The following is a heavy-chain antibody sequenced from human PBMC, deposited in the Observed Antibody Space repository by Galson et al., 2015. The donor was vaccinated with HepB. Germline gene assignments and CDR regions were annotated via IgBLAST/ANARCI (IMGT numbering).Heavy chain of an antibody. J-gene: IGHJ4*02. D-gene: IGHD2-21*02. Sequence: SLRLSCAASGFTFSSYAMSWVRQAPGKGLEWVSAISGSGGSTYYADSVKGRFTISRGNSKSTLYLQMNSLRAEDTAVYYCAKLLWGDEKVFDYWGQGTLVTVSS. CDR1: GFTFSSYA. CDR2: ISGSGGST. CDR3: AKLLWGDEKVFDY. V-gene: IGHV3-23*01.